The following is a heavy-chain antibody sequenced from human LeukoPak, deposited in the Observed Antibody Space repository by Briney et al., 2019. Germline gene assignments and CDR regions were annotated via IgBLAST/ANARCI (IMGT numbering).Heavy chain of an antibody. J-gene: IGHJ3*02. D-gene: IGHD3-10*01. Sequence: PSETLSLTCTVSGDSISSSTYYWGWIRQPPGKGLEWIGNIYSSGSTYYNPSPKSRVTISVDTSKNQFSLKLSSVTAADTAVYYCARHTYYYGSGSYYFDAFDIWGQGTMVTVSS. CDR2: IYSSGST. CDR3: ARHTYYYGSGSYYFDAFDI. V-gene: IGHV4-39*01. CDR1: GDSISSSTYY.